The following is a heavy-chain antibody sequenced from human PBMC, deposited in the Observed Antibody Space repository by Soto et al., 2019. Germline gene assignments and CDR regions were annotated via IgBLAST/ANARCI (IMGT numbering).Heavy chain of an antibody. CDR1: GYSFTSNY. Sequence: ASVKVSFKTSGYSFTSNYIHWVRQAPEQGLEWMGIINPSGGGTSYAQKFQGRVTMTRDTSTSTVYVELSSLRYDDTAVYYCARDGQLTYWGQGTLVTVSS. D-gene: IGHD6-6*01. J-gene: IGHJ4*02. CDR2: INPSGGGT. CDR3: ARDGQLTY. V-gene: IGHV1-46*01.